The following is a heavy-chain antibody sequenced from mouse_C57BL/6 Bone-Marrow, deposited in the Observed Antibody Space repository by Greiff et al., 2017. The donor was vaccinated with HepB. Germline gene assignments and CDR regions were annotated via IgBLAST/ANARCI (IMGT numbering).Heavy chain of an antibody. CDR1: GFSLTSYG. V-gene: IGHV2-2*01. J-gene: IGHJ4*01. CDR3: ARDYYGPYAMDY. Sequence: VMLVESGPGLVQPSQSLSITCTVSGFSLTSYGVHWVRQSPGKGLEWLGVIWSGGSTDYNAAFISRLSISKDNSKSQVFFKRNSLQADDTAIYYCARDYYGPYAMDYWGQGTSVTVSS. D-gene: IGHD1-1*01. CDR2: IWSGGST.